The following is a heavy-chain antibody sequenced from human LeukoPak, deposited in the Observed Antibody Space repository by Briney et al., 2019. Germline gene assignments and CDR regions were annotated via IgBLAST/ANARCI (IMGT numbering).Heavy chain of an antibody. CDR3: ALRGYSYGYSPVIDY. CDR2: IYYSGST. Sequence: SDTLSLTCTVSGGSISSGYYYWSWIRQPPGKGLEWIGYIYYSGSTYYNPSLKSRVTISVDTSKNQFSLKLSSVTAADTAVYYCALRGYSYGYSPVIDYWGQGTLVTVSS. J-gene: IGHJ4*02. V-gene: IGHV4-30-4*02. CDR1: GGSISSGYYY. D-gene: IGHD5-18*01.